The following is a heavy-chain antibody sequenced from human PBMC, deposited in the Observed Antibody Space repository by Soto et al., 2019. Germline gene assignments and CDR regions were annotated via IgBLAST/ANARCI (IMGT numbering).Heavy chain of an antibody. CDR2: ISGSGGST. Sequence: PGGSLRLSCAASGFTFSSYGMHWVRQAPGKGLEWVSAISGSGGSTYYADSVKGRFTISRDNSKNTLYPQMNSLRAEDTAVYYCAKLSDRGMDVWGQGTTVTVSS. CDR1: GFTFSSYG. CDR3: AKLSDRGMDV. D-gene: IGHD2-2*01. V-gene: IGHV3-23*01. J-gene: IGHJ6*02.